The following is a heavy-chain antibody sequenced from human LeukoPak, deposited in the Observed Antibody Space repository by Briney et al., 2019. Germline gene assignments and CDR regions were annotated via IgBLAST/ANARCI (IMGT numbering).Heavy chain of an antibody. J-gene: IGHJ4*02. D-gene: IGHD6-19*01. V-gene: IGHV5-51*01. CDR1: GYSFATYW. CDR3: ARQSTGCFDY. Sequence: GESLKISCKVSGYSFATYWIGWVRQMPGKGLEWLGIIYPGDSDTRYSPSLQGQVIMSADKSISTAYLQWSSLKASDTAMYYCARQSTGCFDYWGQGTLVTVPS. CDR2: IYPGDSDT.